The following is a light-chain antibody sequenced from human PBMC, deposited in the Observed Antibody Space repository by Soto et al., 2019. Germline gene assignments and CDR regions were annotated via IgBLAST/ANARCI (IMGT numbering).Light chain of an antibody. CDR3: QQYNDYSWT. J-gene: IGKJ1*01. V-gene: IGKV3-20*01. CDR2: DAS. Sequence: EFVLTQSPGTLSLSPGERATLSCRASQTVRNNYLAWYQQKPGQAPRLLIYDASTRATGIPDRFSGGGSGTDFTLTISSLQPDDVATYYCQQYNDYSWTFGQGTKVDIK. CDR1: QTVRNNY.